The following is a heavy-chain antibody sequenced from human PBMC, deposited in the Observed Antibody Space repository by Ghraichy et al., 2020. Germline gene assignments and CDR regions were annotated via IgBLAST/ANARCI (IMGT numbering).Heavy chain of an antibody. CDR1: GFTFSVYS. CDR3: ARDNRWASDY. CDR2: INANSDAI. J-gene: IGHJ4*02. D-gene: IGHD3-16*02. V-gene: IGHV3-48*02. Sequence: GGSLRLSCAASGFTFSVYSMNWVRQAPGKGLEWVSYINANSDAISYADSVKGRFIISRDNAKNSLYLQMNSLRDDDMGVYYCARDNRWASDYWGQGTLVTVSS.